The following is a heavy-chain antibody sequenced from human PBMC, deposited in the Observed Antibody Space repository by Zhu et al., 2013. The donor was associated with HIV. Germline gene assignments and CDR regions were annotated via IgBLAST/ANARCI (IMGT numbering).Heavy chain of an antibody. V-gene: IGHV1-2*02. Sequence: QVQLVQSGAEVKRPGASVKVSCKASGYPFTGYYIHWVRQAPGQGLDWMGWINPNTGDTHYAQKFQGRVTMTRHTSINTAYMELGTLRPDDTAVYYCAVETSGYSFGFGWYLDLWGPGTLVTISS. J-gene: IGHJ2*01. CDR1: GYPFTGYY. CDR3: AVETSGYSFGFGWYLDL. CDR2: INPNTGDT. D-gene: IGHD5-18*01.